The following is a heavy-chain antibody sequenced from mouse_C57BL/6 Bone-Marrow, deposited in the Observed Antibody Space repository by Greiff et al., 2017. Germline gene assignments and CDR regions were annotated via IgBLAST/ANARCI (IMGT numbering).Heavy chain of an antibody. D-gene: IGHD1-1*01. CDR2: IDPSDSYT. CDR1: GYTFTSYW. J-gene: IGHJ4*01. Sequence: QVQLQQPGAELVRPGTSVKLSCKASGYTFTSYWMHWVKQRPGQGLEWIGVIDPSDSYTNYNQKFKGKATLTVDTSSSTAYMQLSSLTSEDSAVDYCASSSLLRGNDGEDYWGQGTSVTVSS. CDR3: ASSSLLRGNDGEDY. V-gene: IGHV1-59*01.